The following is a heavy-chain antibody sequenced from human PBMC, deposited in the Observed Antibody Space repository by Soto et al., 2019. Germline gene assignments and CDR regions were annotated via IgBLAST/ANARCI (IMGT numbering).Heavy chain of an antibody. J-gene: IGHJ4*02. V-gene: IGHV1-3*01. CDR3: ARSRGVRGGWDNFDD. D-gene: IGHD6-19*01. CDR1: GYTFTSYA. CDR2: INARNGNT. Sequence: QVQLVQSGAEVKKPGASVKVSCKASGYTFTSYAMHWVRQAPGQRREWMGWINARNGNTKYSQKFQGRVTITRDTSASTAYMELSSLRYEETAVYYCARSRGVRGGWDNFDDRGQGTLVTVSS.